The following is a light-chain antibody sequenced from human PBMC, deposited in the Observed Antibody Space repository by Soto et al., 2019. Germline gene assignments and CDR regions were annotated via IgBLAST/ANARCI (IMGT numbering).Light chain of an antibody. CDR1: QSVSSH. J-gene: IGKJ1*01. Sequence: EIVVTQSPASLSVSPGEIATLSCRASQSVSSHLAWYQQKPGQAPRLLIYGASTRATGIPARFSGSGSGTDFTLTISRLEPEDFAVYYCHQYGTSPWTFGQGTKVDIK. CDR3: HQYGTSPWT. V-gene: IGKV3-15*01. CDR2: GAS.